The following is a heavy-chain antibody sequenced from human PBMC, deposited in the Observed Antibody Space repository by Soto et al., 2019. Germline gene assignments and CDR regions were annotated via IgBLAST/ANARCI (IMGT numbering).Heavy chain of an antibody. J-gene: IGHJ4*02. CDR2: IYQSGST. D-gene: IGHD6-13*01. V-gene: IGHV4-30-2*01. CDR1: GDSISSGGYS. CDR3: ARNGGSTWYYFDS. Sequence: PSETLSLTCAVSGDSISSGGYSWTWIRQPPGKGLEWIGHIYQSGSTLYNPSLESRVAISVDKSKNLFSLDLSSVTAADTGMYYCARNGGSTWYYFDSWGQGTVVTVSS.